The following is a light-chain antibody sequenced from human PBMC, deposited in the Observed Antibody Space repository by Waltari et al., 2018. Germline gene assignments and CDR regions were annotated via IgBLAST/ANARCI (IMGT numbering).Light chain of an antibody. J-gene: IGLJ3*02. V-gene: IGLV1-40*01. CDR1: SPNLGARYD. CDR2: GNS. Sequence: QSVLTQPPSVSGAPGQRVTIPCTGSSPNLGARYDVHWYQQLPGTAPKLLIYGNSNRPSGVPDRFSGSKSGTSASLAITGLQAEDEADYYCQSYDSSLSGSVFGGGTKLTVL. CDR3: QSYDSSLSGSV.